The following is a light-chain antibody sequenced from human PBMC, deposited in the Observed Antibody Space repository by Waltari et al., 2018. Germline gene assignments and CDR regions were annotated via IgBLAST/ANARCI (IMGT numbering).Light chain of an antibody. CDR2: DVS. CDR3: SSYTSSGTLV. Sequence: QSALTQPASVSGSPGQSITISCSGTSNDIGYYNYNSWYQQHPGRAPKLMIYDVSDRPSGLSDRFSGSKSGNTASLSISGLQAEDEADYYCSSYTSSGTLVFGGGTKLTVL. V-gene: IGLV2-14*03. J-gene: IGLJ2*01. CDR1: SNDIGYYNY.